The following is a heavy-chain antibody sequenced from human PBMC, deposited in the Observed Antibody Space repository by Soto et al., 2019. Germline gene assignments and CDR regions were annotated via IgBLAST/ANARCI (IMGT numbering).Heavy chain of an antibody. Sequence: SETLSLTYAVYGGAFRGYYLSWVRQPPGKGLESVGEITPGGSTNYNPSLKSRVTMSVDTSKQHFSLSLTSVTAADTAVYFCVRAFAAVQDWGQGTLVPVSS. V-gene: IGHV4-34*01. J-gene: IGHJ1*01. CDR3: VRAFAAVQD. CDR2: ITPGGST. CDR1: GGAFRGYY. D-gene: IGHD6-25*01.